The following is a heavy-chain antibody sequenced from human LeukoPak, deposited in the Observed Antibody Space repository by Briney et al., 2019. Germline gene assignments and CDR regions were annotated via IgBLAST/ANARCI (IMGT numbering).Heavy chain of an antibody. CDR1: GFTFDDYA. V-gene: IGHV3-9*01. Sequence: GGSLRLSCAASGFTFDDYAMHWVRQAPGKGLEWVSGISWNSFTIGYADSVKGRFTISRDNAKNSLYLQMNSLRAEDTAVYYCATYRQIQVPFEFWGQGTLVTVSS. J-gene: IGHJ4*02. CDR2: ISWNSFTI. D-gene: IGHD5-18*01. CDR3: ATYRQIQVPFEF.